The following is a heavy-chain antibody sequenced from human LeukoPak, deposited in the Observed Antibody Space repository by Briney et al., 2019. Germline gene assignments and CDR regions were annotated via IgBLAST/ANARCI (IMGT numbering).Heavy chain of an antibody. Sequence: PSETLALTCSVSGGPIGADYWSWSRQPAGKGLELIGRMFSSGISTDNPSLRSRVTMSVDTSKNQISLNLRSVTAADTAVYYCARDSYYDFWSGYVNWFDPWGQGTLVIVSP. V-gene: IGHV4-4*07. CDR1: GGPIGADY. CDR2: MFSSGIS. D-gene: IGHD3-3*01. J-gene: IGHJ5*02. CDR3: ARDSYYDFWSGYVNWFDP.